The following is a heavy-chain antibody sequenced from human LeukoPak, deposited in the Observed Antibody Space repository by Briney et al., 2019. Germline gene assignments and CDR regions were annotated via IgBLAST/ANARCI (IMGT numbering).Heavy chain of an antibody. CDR2: ISRTGTTI. CDR1: GFTFNSYT. CDR3: AKFTMIVVVRGAFDY. V-gene: IGHV3-48*01. D-gene: IGHD3-22*01. J-gene: IGHJ4*02. Sequence: TGGSLRLSCAASGFTFNSYTMNWVRQAPGKGLEWISYISRTGTTIYYADSVKGRFTISRDNSKNTLYLQMNSLRAEDTAVYYCAKFTMIVVVRGAFDYWGQGTLVTVSS.